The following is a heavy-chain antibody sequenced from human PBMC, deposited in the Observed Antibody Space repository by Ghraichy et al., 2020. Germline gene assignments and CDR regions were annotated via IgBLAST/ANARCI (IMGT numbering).Heavy chain of an antibody. V-gene: IGHV4-59*01. CDR3: ARGDGYKMYNWFDP. CDR1: GGSISTYY. D-gene: IGHD5-24*01. Sequence: SETLSLTCTVSGGSISTYYWSWIRQPPGKGLEWIGYIYYSGSTNSNPSLKSRVTISVDTSKNQFSLKLSSVTAADTAVYYCARGDGYKMYNWFDPWGRGTLVTVSS. J-gene: IGHJ5*02. CDR2: IYYSGST.